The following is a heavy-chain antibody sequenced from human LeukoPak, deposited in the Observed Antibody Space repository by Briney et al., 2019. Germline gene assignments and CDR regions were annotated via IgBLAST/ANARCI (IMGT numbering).Heavy chain of an antibody. Sequence: GRSLRLSCAASGFTFDDYAMHWVRQAPGKGLEWVSGISWNSGSIGYADSVMGRFTISRDNAKNSLYLQMNSLRAEDTALYYCAKERTMVRGVLDVWGQGTTVTVSS. V-gene: IGHV3-9*01. CDR1: GFTFDDYA. J-gene: IGHJ6*02. D-gene: IGHD3-10*01. CDR3: AKERTMVRGVLDV. CDR2: ISWNSGSI.